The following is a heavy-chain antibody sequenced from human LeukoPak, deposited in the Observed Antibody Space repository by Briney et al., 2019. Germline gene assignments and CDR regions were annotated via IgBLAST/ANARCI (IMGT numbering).Heavy chain of an antibody. Sequence: ESGPTLVKPTQTLTLTCTFSGFSLSTSGVGVGWIRQPPGKALEWLALIYWDDDKRYSPSLKSRLTITKDTSKSQVVLTMTNMDPVDTATYYCAHRRYYYDSSGYHLAPFDYWGQGTLVTVSS. J-gene: IGHJ4*02. CDR3: AHRRYYYDSSGYHLAPFDY. CDR2: IYWDDDK. D-gene: IGHD3-22*01. V-gene: IGHV2-5*02. CDR1: GFSLSTSGVG.